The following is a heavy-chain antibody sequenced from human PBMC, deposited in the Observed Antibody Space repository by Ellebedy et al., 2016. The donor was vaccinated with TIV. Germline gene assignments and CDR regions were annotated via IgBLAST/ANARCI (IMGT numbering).Heavy chain of an antibody. D-gene: IGHD1-14*01. Sequence: AASVKVSCKVSGYSLSELSMHWVRQAPGKGLEWMGGFDPEDGETVYAQKFQGTVTMTEDTSTDTTYIELSSLRSEDTAVYYCTTEKYNRWGYFGLWGRGTLVTVSS. CDR3: TTEKYNRWGYFGL. CDR1: GYSLSELS. V-gene: IGHV1-24*01. J-gene: IGHJ2*01. CDR2: FDPEDGET.